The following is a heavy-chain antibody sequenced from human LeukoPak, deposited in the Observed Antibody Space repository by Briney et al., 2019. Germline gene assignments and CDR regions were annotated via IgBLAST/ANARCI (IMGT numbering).Heavy chain of an antibody. J-gene: IGHJ4*02. V-gene: IGHV3-21*01. D-gene: IGHD3-22*01. CDR1: GFTFSSYS. CDR3: ARVDSYYDSSGYPDY. CDR2: ISSSSSYI. Sequence: GGSLRLSCAASGFTFSSYSMSWVRQAPGKGLEWVSSISSSSSYIYYADSVKGRFTISRDNAKNSLYLQMNSLRAEDTAVYYCARVDSYYDSSGYPDYWGQGTLVTVSS.